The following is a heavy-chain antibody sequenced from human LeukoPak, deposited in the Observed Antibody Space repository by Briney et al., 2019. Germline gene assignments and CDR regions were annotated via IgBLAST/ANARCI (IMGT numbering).Heavy chain of an antibody. CDR3: ARQVAGIGLYYFDY. CDR2: FYYTGST. J-gene: IGHJ4*02. CDR1: GGSISSSNYY. V-gene: IGHV4-39*01. D-gene: IGHD6-19*01. Sequence: SETLSLTCTVSGGSISSSNYYWGWIRQPPGKGLEWIGSFYYTGSTYYNPSLKSRVTISIDTSKNQFSLKLTSVTAADTAVYYCARQVAGIGLYYFDYWGQGTLVTVSS.